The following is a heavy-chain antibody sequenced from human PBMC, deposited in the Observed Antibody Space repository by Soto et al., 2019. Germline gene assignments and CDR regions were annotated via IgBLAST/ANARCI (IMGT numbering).Heavy chain of an antibody. CDR1: GGTIISYC. CDR3: ARAADYYYMDV. V-gene: IGHV4-59*08. D-gene: IGHD2-15*01. Sequence: PSESLSLTCTVSGGTIISYCWTWLRQPPGKGLEWIGYIYYSGSTTYNPSLKRRVTISLATSTSQFALKLSSVIAADTAVYYCARAADYYYMDVCGKGTTVTVS. CDR2: IYYSGST. J-gene: IGHJ6*03.